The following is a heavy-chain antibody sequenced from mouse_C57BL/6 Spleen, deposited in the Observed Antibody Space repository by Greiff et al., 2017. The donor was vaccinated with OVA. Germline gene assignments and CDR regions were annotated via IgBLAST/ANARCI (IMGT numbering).Heavy chain of an antibody. CDR1: GYAFSSSW. J-gene: IGHJ2*01. CDR2: IYPGDGDT. V-gene: IGHV1-82*01. Sequence: QVQLQQSGPELVKPGASVKISCKASGYAFSSSWMSWVQQRPGQGLEWIGRIYPGDGDTNYNGKFKGKATLTADKSSSTAYMQLSSLTSEDSAVYFWARWLRLDYWGQGTTLTVSS. CDR3: ARWLRLDY. D-gene: IGHD2-2*01.